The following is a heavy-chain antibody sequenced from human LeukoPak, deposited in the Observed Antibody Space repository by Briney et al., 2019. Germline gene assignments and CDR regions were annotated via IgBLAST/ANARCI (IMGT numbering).Heavy chain of an antibody. V-gene: IGHV3-30-3*01. D-gene: IGHD2-8*01. CDR1: GFTFSSYA. J-gene: IGHJ6*02. CDR3: ARELWVYAIYYYYYGMDV. Sequence: PGGSLRLSCAASGFTFSSYAMHWVRQAPGKGLEWVAVISYDGSNKYYADSVKGRFTISRDHSKNTLYLQMNSLRAEDTAVYYCARELWVYAIYYYYYGMDVWGQGTTVTVSS. CDR2: ISYDGSNK.